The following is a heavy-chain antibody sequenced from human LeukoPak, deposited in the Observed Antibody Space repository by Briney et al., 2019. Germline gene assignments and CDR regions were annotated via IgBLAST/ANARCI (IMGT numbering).Heavy chain of an antibody. CDR3: ARGWDGGGAFFDY. Sequence: PSETLSLTCTVSGGSISSGSYYWSWIRQPAGKGLEWIGRIYTSGSTNYNPSLKSRVTISVDTSKNQFSLRLTSVTAADTAVYYCARGWDGGGAFFDYWGQGTLVTVSS. CDR1: GGSISSGSYY. J-gene: IGHJ4*02. D-gene: IGHD1-26*01. CDR2: IYTSGST. V-gene: IGHV4-61*02.